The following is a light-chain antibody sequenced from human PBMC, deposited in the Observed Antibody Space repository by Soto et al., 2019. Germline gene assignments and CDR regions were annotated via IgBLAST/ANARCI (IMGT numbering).Light chain of an antibody. Sequence: EIVLTQSPGILSLSPGQRVTLSCRASQSVSNDFLAWYQQKPGQAPRLLIYGASTRATDVPDRLSGSGSGADFTLTISRLEPEDFAVYYCQQYGSSPPRTFGQGTKVEMK. J-gene: IGKJ1*01. V-gene: IGKV3-20*01. CDR2: GAS. CDR3: QQYGSSPPRT. CDR1: QSVSNDF.